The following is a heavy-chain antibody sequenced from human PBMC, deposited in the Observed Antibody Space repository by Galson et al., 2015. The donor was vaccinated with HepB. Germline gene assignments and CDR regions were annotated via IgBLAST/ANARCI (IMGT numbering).Heavy chain of an antibody. J-gene: IGHJ4*02. D-gene: IGHD4-17*01. Sequence: SLRLSCAASGFTFSGSAIHWVRQASGKGLEWVGRIRSKANSYATAYAASVKGRFTISRDDSKNTAYLQMNSLKTEDTAVYYCTQDYGDYYFDYWGQGTLVTVSS. CDR2: IRSKANSYAT. CDR1: GFTFSGSA. V-gene: IGHV3-73*01. CDR3: TQDYGDYYFDY.